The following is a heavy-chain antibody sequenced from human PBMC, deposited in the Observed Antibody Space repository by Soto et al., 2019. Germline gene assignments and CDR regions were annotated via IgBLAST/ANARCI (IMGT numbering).Heavy chain of an antibody. CDR2: IYYSGST. V-gene: IGHV4-31*03. D-gene: IGHD3-22*01. CDR3: ARTLEGGYYDCSVYIYKRTNWFDP. Sequence: SETLSLTCTVSGGSISSGGYYWSWIRQHPRKGLEWIGYIYYSGSTYYNPSLKSRVTISVDTSKNQFSLKLSSVTAADTAVYYCARTLEGGYYDCSVYIYKRTNWFDPCGQAXLVTVSS. J-gene: IGHJ5*02. CDR1: GGSISSGGYY.